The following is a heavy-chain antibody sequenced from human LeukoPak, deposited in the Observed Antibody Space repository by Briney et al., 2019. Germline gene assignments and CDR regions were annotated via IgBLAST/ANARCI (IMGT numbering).Heavy chain of an antibody. V-gene: IGHV1-2*02. Sequence: ASVKVSCKASGYTFTGYYMHWVRQAPGQRLEWMGWINPNSGGTNYAQKFQGRVTMTRDTSISTAYMELSRLRSDDTAVYYCARLPPTVTTSGYWGQGTLVTVSS. J-gene: IGHJ4*02. D-gene: IGHD4-17*01. CDR1: GYTFTGYY. CDR2: INPNSGGT. CDR3: ARLPPTVTTSGY.